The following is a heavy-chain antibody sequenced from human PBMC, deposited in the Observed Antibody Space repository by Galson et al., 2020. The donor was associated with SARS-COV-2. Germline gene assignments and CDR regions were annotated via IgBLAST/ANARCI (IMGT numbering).Heavy chain of an antibody. J-gene: IGHJ2*01. CDR2: IYPSGST. Sequence: SQTLSLTCAVSGYSISTTNYWGWVRQPPGKGLEWIGSIYPSGSTYYNPSLKSRVTISLDTSRNQFSLTLHSVTAADTALYYCARQGVNMIVLVTVPGSFFDLWGRGTLVSVSS. V-gene: IGHV4-38-2*01. CDR3: ARQGVNMIVLVTVPGSFFDL. D-gene: IGHD3-22*01. CDR1: GYSISTTNY.